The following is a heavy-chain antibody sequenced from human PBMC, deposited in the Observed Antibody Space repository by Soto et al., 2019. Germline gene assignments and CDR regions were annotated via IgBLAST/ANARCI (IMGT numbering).Heavy chain of an antibody. Sequence: GGSLRLSCSTSGFTFNSYPMHLLRQAPGRGLEYVSAISADGGAAYYADSVKGRFTMSRDNSKNTLSLQMSSLRVEDTAIYYCVPSSNSYYIHWGQGTLVTVSS. V-gene: IGHV3-64D*08. D-gene: IGHD3-10*01. CDR1: GFTFNSYP. CDR3: VPSSNSYYIH. J-gene: IGHJ4*02. CDR2: ISADGGAA.